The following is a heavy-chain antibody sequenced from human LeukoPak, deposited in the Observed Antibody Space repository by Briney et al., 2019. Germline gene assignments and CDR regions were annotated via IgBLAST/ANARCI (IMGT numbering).Heavy chain of an antibody. J-gene: IGHJ3*02. D-gene: IGHD3-10*01. CDR2: IYTSGST. V-gene: IGHV4-61*02. CDR1: GGSISSGSYY. Sequence: SQTLSLTCTVSGGSISSGSYYWSWIRQPAGKGLEWIGRIYTSGSTNYNPSLKSRVTISVDTSKNQFSLKLSSVTAADTAVYYCARGPYYYSTWGAFDIWGQGTMVTVSS. CDR3: ARGPYYYSTWGAFDI.